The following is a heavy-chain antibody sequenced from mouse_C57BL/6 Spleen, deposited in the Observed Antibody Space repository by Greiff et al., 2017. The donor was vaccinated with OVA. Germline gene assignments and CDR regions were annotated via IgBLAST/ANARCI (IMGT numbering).Heavy chain of an antibody. D-gene: IGHD1-1*01. CDR2: IDPETGGT. CDR3: TRSTTVVEEAY. J-gene: IGHJ3*01. CDR1: GYTFTDYE. Sequence: QVQLQQSGAELVRPGASVTLSCKASGYTFTDYEMHWVKQTPVHGLEWIGAIDPETGGTAYNQKFKGKAILTADKSSSTAYMERRSLTSEDSAVYYCTRSTTVVEEAYWGQGTLVTVSA. V-gene: IGHV1-15*01.